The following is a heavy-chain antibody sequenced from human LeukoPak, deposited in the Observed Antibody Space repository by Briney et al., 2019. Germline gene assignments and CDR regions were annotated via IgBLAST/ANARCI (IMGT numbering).Heavy chain of an antibody. CDR1: GFTFTSYS. V-gene: IGHV3-21*01. D-gene: IGHD5-18*01. J-gene: IGHJ4*02. CDR2: ISSTGSYI. CDR3: ARDDLKDRDTAMVPFDH. Sequence: GGSLRLSCAASGFTFTSYSMNWVRQAPGKGLEWVSSISSTGSYIYYADSVKGRFTISRDNAKNSLSLQINSLRAEDTAVYYCARDDLKDRDTAMVPFDHWGQGTLVTVSS.